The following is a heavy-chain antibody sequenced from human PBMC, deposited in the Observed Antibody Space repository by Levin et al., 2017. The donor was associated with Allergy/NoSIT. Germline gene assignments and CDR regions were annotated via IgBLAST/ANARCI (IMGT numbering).Heavy chain of an antibody. V-gene: IGHV1-69*13. J-gene: IGHJ5*02. CDR3: ARSHPHPMVRGVMYWFDP. Sequence: SVKVSCKASGGTFSSYAISWVRQAPGQGLEWMGGIIPIFGTANYAQKFQGRVTITADESTSTAYMELSSLRSEDTAVYYCARSHPHPMVRGVMYWFDPWGQGTLVTVSS. CDR1: GGTFSSYA. CDR2: IIPIFGTA. D-gene: IGHD3-10*01.